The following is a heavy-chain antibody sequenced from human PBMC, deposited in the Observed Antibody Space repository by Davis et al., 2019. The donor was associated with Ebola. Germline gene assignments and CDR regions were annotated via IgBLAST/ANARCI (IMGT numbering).Heavy chain of an antibody. CDR1: GGTFSSYA. CDR3: ARGIVQGVITYYYYGMDV. V-gene: IGHV1-69*13. Sequence: SVKVSCKASGGTFSSYAISWVRQAPGQGLEWMGGIIPIFGTANYAQKFQGRVTITADESTSTAYMELSSLRSEDTAVYYCARGIVQGVITYYYYGMDVGGQGTTVTVSS. J-gene: IGHJ6*02. D-gene: IGHD3-10*02. CDR2: IIPIFGTA.